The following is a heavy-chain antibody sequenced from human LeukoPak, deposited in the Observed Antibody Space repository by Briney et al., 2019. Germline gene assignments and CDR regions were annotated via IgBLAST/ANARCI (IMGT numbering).Heavy chain of an antibody. D-gene: IGHD6-19*01. CDR2: INPNSGGT. Sequence: GASVKVSCKASGYTFTGYYMHWVRQAPGQGLEWMGWINPNSGGTNYAQKFQGRVTKTRDTSISTAYMELSRLRSDDTAVYYCARDSSSGWPTTVDYWGQGTLVTVSS. J-gene: IGHJ4*02. CDR1: GYTFTGYY. V-gene: IGHV1-2*02. CDR3: ARDSSSGWPTTVDY.